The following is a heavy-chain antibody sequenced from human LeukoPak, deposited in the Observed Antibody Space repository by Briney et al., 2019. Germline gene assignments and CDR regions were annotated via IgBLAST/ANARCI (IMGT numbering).Heavy chain of an antibody. V-gene: IGHV4-31*03. Sequence: SETLSLTCTVSGGSISSGGYYWSWIRQHPGKGLEWIGYIYYCGSTYYNPSLKSRVTISVDTSKNQFSLKLSSVTAADTAVYYCARNMGTMIVVDRWWFDPWGQGTLVTVSS. CDR2: IYYCGST. CDR3: ARNMGTMIVVDRWWFDP. D-gene: IGHD3-22*01. CDR1: GGSISSGGYY. J-gene: IGHJ5*02.